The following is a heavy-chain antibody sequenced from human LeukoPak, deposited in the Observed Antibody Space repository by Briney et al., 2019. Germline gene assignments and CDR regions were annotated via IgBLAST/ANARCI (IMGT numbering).Heavy chain of an antibody. CDR3: VKGQEVVYAPTFDY. Sequence: PGGSLRLSCAASGFTFNTYAMHWVRQAPGKGLQYVASLGISGISTYYAESVQGRFTISRDNSKNTLYLQMSSVRAEDTAVYYCVKGQEVVYAPTFDYWGQGTLVTVSS. CDR1: GFTFNTYA. CDR2: LGISGIST. J-gene: IGHJ4*02. V-gene: IGHV3-64D*06. D-gene: IGHD2-8*02.